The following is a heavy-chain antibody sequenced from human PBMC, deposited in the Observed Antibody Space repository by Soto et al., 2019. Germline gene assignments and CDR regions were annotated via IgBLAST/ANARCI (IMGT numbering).Heavy chain of an antibody. J-gene: IGHJ4*02. CDR1: GASLISSSGYY. V-gene: IGHV4-39*01. D-gene: IGHD3-9*01. CDR2: IYYSGNT. CDR3: GRRGDILSGYFDY. Sequence: SETLSLTCSVSGASLISSSGYYWGWIRQPPGKGLEWIGNIYYSGNTYYNPSVKSRVTISVDASKNQFSLKLRSATAADTAVYYCGRRGDILSGYFDYWSQGTLVTVSS.